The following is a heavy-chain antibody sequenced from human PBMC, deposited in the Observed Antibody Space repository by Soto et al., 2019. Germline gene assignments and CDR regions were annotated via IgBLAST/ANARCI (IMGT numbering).Heavy chain of an antibody. CDR2: ISGSGGST. D-gene: IGHD6-19*01. Sequence: GGSLRLSCAASGFTFSSYAMSWVRQAPGKGLEWVSAISGSGGSTYYADSVKGRFTISRDNSKNTLYLQMNSLRAEDTAVYYCAKGTGYSSGWYYSDYYGMDVWGQGTTVTVSS. V-gene: IGHV3-23*01. J-gene: IGHJ6*02. CDR3: AKGTGYSSGWYYSDYYGMDV. CDR1: GFTFSSYA.